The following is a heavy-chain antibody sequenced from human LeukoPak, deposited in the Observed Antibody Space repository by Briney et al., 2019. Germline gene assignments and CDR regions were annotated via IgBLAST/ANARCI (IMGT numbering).Heavy chain of an antibody. D-gene: IGHD5-18*01. CDR3: AERYSYGPDAFDI. V-gene: IGHV7-81*01. J-gene: IGHJ3*02. CDR1: GYSFTTYG. CDR2: FNTYTGNP. Sequence: ASVKVSCKASGYSFTTYGMNWVPQAPGQGLEWMGWFNTYTGNPTYAQGFTGRFVFSMDTSASTAYLQISSLKAEDMAMYYCAERYSYGPDAFDIWGQGTMVTVSS.